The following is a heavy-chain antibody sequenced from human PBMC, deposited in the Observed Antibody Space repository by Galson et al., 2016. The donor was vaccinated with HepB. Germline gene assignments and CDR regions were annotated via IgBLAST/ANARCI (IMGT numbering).Heavy chain of an antibody. V-gene: IGHV3-33*01. J-gene: IGHJ4*02. CDR3: AREPRGSTFGLDF. Sequence: SLRLSCAASGFSFSSHAMHWVRQAPGKGLEWMAVIWHDGSDEYYADSVKGRFTISRDNSRNTLYLQMNNLRGEDTAVYYCAREPRGSTFGLDFWGQGALVTVSS. D-gene: IGHD3-16*01. CDR2: IWHDGSDE. CDR1: GFSFSSHA.